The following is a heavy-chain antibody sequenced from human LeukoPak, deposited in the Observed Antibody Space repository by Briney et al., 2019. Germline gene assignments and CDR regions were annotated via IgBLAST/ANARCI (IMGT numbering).Heavy chain of an antibody. CDR1: GFTFSSYA. Sequence: GGSLRFSCAASGFTFSSYAMSWVRQAPGKGLEWVSAISGSGGSTYYADSVKGRFTISRDNSKNTVYLHMSSLRAEDTAVYYCAKGDSNDYGFTYYYYYMDVWGKGTTVTVSS. CDR2: ISGSGGST. V-gene: IGHV3-23*01. J-gene: IGHJ6*03. CDR3: AKGDSNDYGFTYYYYYMDV. D-gene: IGHD3/OR15-3a*01.